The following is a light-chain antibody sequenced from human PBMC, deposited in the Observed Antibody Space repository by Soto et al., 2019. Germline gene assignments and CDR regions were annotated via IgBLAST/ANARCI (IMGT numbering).Light chain of an antibody. Sequence: EIVLTQSPGTLSLSPGERATLSCRASQDVDSNFLAWYQQRPGQAPRLLIYGSSRRATGIPDRFSGSVSGTDFTLTISRVGPEDIAVYFCHQYYSSLTFGGGTKVEVK. CDR3: HQYYSSLT. CDR2: GSS. V-gene: IGKV3-20*01. CDR1: QDVDSNF. J-gene: IGKJ4*01.